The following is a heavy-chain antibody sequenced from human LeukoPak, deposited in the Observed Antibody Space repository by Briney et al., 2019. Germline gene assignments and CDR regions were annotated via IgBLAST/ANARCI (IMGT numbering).Heavy chain of an antibody. CDR1: GFTFSSYG. D-gene: IGHD3-10*01. CDR3: ARVGGSGRPRYYYYYGMDV. CDR2: IWYDGSNK. J-gene: IGHJ6*02. V-gene: IGHV3-33*01. Sequence: GGSLRLSCAASGFTFSSYGMHWVRQAPGKGLEWVAVIWYDGSNKYYADSVKGRFTISRDNSKNTLYLQMNSLRAGDTAVYYCARVGGSGRPRYYYYYGMDVWGQGTTVTVSS.